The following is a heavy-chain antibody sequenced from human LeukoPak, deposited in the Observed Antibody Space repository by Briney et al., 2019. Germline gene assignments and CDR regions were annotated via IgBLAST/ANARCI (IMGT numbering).Heavy chain of an antibody. CDR3: TRNQGYCTGGGCYIDY. CDR1: GFTFASYG. CDR2: IRYDGTNK. J-gene: IGHJ4*02. V-gene: IGHV3-30*02. D-gene: IGHD2-8*02. Sequence: GGSLRLSCAASGFTFASYGMHWVRHAPGKGLEWVALIRYDGTNKYYTDSVKGRFTISKDNSKNTLYLQMNSLRAEDTAAYYCTRNQGYCTGGGCYIDYWGQGTLVTVSS.